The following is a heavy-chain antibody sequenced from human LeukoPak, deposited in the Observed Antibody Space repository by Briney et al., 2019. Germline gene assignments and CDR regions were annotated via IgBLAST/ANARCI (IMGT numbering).Heavy chain of an antibody. J-gene: IGHJ4*02. CDR3: ATKQWLAPPPDS. Sequence: PGGSLRLSCAAPGLTFSRSWMLWVRQAPGKGLQSVSRINTDGTVTTYADSVKGLFTVSRDNADNTMFLQMNSVRDEDTAVYYCATKQWLAPPPDSWGQGTPVTVSS. V-gene: IGHV3-74*01. CDR1: GLTFSRSW. CDR2: INTDGTVT. D-gene: IGHD6-19*01.